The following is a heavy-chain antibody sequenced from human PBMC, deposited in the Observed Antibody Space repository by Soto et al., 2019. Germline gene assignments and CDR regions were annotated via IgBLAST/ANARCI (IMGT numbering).Heavy chain of an antibody. CDR1: GFTFSDYY. D-gene: IGHD2-8*01. J-gene: IGHJ4*02. CDR3: ASGTNGASFVY. CDR2: ISSRSSTI. Sequence: QVQLVESGGGLVKPGVSLRLSCAASGFTFSDYYMSWIRQAPGKGLEWVSYISSRSSTIFYADSVKGRFTISRDNVKNYLYLQMNSLRAEDTAVYYCASGTNGASFVYWGQGILVTVSS. V-gene: IGHV3-11*01.